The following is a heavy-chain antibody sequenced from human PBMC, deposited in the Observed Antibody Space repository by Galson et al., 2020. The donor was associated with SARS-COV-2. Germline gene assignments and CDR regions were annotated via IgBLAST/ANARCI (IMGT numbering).Heavy chain of an antibody. CDR2: ISSTGSYT. Sequence: GGSLRLSCVASGFAFSDYYMTWIRQAPGKGLEWVSYISSTGSYTNYADSVKGRFTISRDNAENSLFLQVNSLRAEDTAVYYCARVVVGSSDWSFDLWGHGTMVTVSS. J-gene: IGHJ2*01. CDR1: GFAFSDYY. D-gene: IGHD2-15*01. CDR3: ARVVVGSSDWSFDL. V-gene: IGHV3-11*06.